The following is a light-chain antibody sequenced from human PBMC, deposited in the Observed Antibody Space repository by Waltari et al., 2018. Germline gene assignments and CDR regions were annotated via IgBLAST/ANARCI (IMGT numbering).Light chain of an antibody. CDR1: RTNIGSNY. CDR2: TTN. CDR3: ASWLGSLIVIT. Sequence: QSVLTQPPSASGTPGQRVTISCSGSRTNIGSNYVYWYQQLSVMAPKLLIFTTNRRPSGFPDRSSGSMSRSWASWAVGEHRSQCEGQYHCASWLGSLIVITFGGGTRLTVL. J-gene: IGLJ3*02. V-gene: IGLV1-47*01.